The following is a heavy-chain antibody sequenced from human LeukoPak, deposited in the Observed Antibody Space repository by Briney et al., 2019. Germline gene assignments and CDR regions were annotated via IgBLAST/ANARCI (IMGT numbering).Heavy chain of an antibody. CDR2: ISAYNGNT. V-gene: IGHV1-18*01. CDR3: ARAWPVGYSSSWYNY. D-gene: IGHD6-13*01. CDR1: GYTFTSYG. Sequence: GASVKVSCKASGYTFTSYGISWVRRAPGQGLEWMGWISAYNGNTNYAQKLQGRVTMTTDASTSTAYMELRSLRSDDTAVYYCARAWPVGYSSSWYNYWGQGTLVTVSS. J-gene: IGHJ4*02.